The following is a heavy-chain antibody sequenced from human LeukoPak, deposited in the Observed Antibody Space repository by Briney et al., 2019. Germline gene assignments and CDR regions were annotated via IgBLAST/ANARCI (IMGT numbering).Heavy chain of an antibody. D-gene: IGHD5-18*01. Sequence: ASVKVSCKASGYTFTSYYMHWVRQAPGQGLEWMGIINPSGGSTSYAQKFQGRVTMTRDTSTSTVYMELSSLRSEDTAVHYCARDTATDYGMDVWGQGTTVTVSS. CDR3: ARDTATDYGMDV. CDR1: GYTFTSYY. V-gene: IGHV1-46*01. CDR2: INPSGGST. J-gene: IGHJ6*02.